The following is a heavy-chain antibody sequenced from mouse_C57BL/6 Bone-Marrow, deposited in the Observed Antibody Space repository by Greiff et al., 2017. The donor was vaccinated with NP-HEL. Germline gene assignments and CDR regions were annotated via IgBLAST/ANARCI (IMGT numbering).Heavy chain of an antibody. CDR1: GFTFSDYG. CDR2: ISSGSSTI. Sequence: EVKLQESGGGLVKPGGSLKLSCAASGFTFSDYGMHWVRQAPEKGLEWVAYISSGSSTIYYADTVKGRFTISRDNAKNTLFLQMTSLRSEDTAMYYCARPYDYDEGNYFDYWGQGTTLTVSS. V-gene: IGHV5-17*01. CDR3: ARPYDYDEGNYFDY. D-gene: IGHD2-4*01. J-gene: IGHJ2*01.